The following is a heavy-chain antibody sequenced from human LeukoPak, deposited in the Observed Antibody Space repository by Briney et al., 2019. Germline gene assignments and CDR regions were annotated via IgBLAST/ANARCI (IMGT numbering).Heavy chain of an antibody. CDR1: GYTFTGYY. D-gene: IGHD6-13*01. J-gene: IGHJ4*02. CDR3: ARWDGYSSSPDY. V-gene: IGHV1-2*02. Sequence: EASVKVSCKASGYTFTGYYMHWVRQAPGQGLEWMGWINPNSGDTDYAQKFQGRVTMTRDTSISTTHMEVTGLRSDDAAVYYCARWDGYSSSPDYWGQGTLVTVSS. CDR2: INPNSGDT.